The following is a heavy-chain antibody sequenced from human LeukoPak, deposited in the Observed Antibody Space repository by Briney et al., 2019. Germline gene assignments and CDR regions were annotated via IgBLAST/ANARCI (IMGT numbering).Heavy chain of an antibody. D-gene: IGHD2-8*01. CDR3: ARVEYCTKGVCINFDL. J-gene: IGHJ4*02. CDR1: GYTFTGPY. Sequence: ASVKVSCKASGYTFTGPYIHWMRQAPGQGLEWMGWINPNSGGTKYAQKFQGRATVTRDTSTSTAYMELSGLRAGDTAAYYCARVEYCTKGVCINFDLWGQGTLVTVSS. CDR2: INPNSGGT. V-gene: IGHV1-2*02.